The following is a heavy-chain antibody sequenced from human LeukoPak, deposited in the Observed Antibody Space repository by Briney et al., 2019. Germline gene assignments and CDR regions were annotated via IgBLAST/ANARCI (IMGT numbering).Heavy chain of an antibody. CDR1: GGSISSYY. CDR3: ARLRYCSGGSCYFTPPYFDY. CDR2: IYYSGST. V-gene: IGHV4-59*01. J-gene: IGHJ4*02. D-gene: IGHD2-15*01. Sequence: SETPSLTCTVSGGSISSYYWSWIRQPPGKGLEWIGYIYYSGSTNYNPSLKSRVTISVDTSKNQFSLKLSSVTAADTAVYYCARLRYCSGGSCYFTPPYFDYCGQGTLVTVSS.